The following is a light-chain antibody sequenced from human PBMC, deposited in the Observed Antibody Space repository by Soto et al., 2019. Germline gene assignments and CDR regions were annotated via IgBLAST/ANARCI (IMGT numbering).Light chain of an antibody. CDR1: QSVSSS. V-gene: IGKV3-11*01. J-gene: IGKJ4*01. Sequence: EIVLTQSPATLSLSPGEIATLSCRASQSVSSSLAWYQQKPGQAPRLLIYAASNRATGIPTRFSGSGSGTDFTLTISSLEPEDFGVYYCQQRSDWPPSLTFGGGTKVEIK. CDR2: AAS. CDR3: QQRSDWPPSLT.